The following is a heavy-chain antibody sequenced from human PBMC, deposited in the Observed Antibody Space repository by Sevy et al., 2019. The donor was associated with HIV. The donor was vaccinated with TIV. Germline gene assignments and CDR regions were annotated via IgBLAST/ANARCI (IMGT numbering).Heavy chain of an antibody. V-gene: IGHV1-18*03. Sequence: ASVKVSCKASGYTFTSYGISWVRQAPGQGLEWMGWISAYNGNTNYAQKLQGRVTMTTDTSTSTAYMELRSLRSDDMAVYYCARVSTFGGVIANYYFDYWGQGTLVTVSS. CDR2: ISAYNGNT. CDR3: ARVSTFGGVIANYYFDY. CDR1: GYTFTSYG. J-gene: IGHJ4*02. D-gene: IGHD3-16*02.